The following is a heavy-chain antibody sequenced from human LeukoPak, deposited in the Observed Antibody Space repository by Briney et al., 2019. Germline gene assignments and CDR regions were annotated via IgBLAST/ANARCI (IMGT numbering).Heavy chain of an antibody. CDR1: GFTFSSYA. CDR2: ISGGGGST. Sequence: GGSLRLSCAASGFTFSSYAMSWVRQAPGKGLEWVSAISGGGGSTYYADSVKGRFTISRDNSKNTLYLQMNSLRAEDTAVYYCAKDSSSGYYYPTTAFDYWGQGTLVTVSS. J-gene: IGHJ4*02. CDR3: AKDSSSGYYYPTTAFDY. V-gene: IGHV3-23*01. D-gene: IGHD3-22*01.